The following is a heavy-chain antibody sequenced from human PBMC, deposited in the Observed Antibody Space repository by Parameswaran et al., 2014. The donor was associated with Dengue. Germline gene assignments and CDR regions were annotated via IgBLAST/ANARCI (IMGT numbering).Heavy chain of an antibody. J-gene: IGHJ6*02. CDR2: IYYSGST. CDR3: ARGGDYYGSGSYYEYYYYGMDV. V-gene: IGHV4-30-4*01. D-gene: IGHD3-10*01. Sequence: WIRQPPGKGLEWIGYIYYSGSTYYNPSLKSRVTISVDTSKNQFSLKLSSVTAADTAVYYCARGGDYYGSGSYYEYYYYGMDVWGQGPRSPSP.